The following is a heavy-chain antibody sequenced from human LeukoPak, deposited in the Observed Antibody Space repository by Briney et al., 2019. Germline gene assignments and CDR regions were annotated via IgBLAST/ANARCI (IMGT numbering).Heavy chain of an antibody. CDR1: GGSFSGYY. V-gene: IGHV4-34*01. D-gene: IGHD2-15*01. CDR3: ARGYCSGGSCYSLDY. Sequence: SSETLSLTCAVYGGSFSGYYWSWIRQPPGKGLEWIGEINHSGSTNYNPSLKSRVTISVDTSKNQFSLKLSSVTAADTAVYYCARGYCSGGSCYSLDYWGQGTLVTVSS. CDR2: INHSGST. J-gene: IGHJ4*02.